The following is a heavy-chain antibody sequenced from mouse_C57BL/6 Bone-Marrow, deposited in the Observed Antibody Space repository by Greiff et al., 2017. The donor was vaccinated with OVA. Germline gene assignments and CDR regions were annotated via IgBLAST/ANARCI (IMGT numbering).Heavy chain of an antibody. CDR1: GFTFSSYA. J-gene: IGHJ3*01. CDR2: ISDGGSYT. D-gene: IGHD1-1*01. Sequence: EVKLVESGGGLVKPGGSLKLSCAASGFTFSSYAMSWVRQTPEKRLEWVATISDGGSYTYYPDNVKGRLTISRDNAKNNLYLQMSHLKSEDTAMYYCAREHYGSSRGFAYWGQGTLVTVSA. CDR3: AREHYGSSRGFAY. V-gene: IGHV5-4*01.